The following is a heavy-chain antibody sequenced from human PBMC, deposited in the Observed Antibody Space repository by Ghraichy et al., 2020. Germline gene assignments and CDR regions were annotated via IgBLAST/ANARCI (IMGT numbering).Heavy chain of an antibody. CDR1: GFTFSDYS. CDR3: AVDNWGSYDY. J-gene: IGHJ4*02. D-gene: IGHD1-26*01. Sequence: GGSLRLSCAASGFTFSDYSMDWVRQAPGKGLEWVGRITNKANSYATEYAASVKGRFTIARDDSKNSLYLQINSLKTEDTAVYYCAVDNWGSYDYWGQGTLVTVSS. CDR2: ITNKANSYAT. V-gene: IGHV3-72*01.